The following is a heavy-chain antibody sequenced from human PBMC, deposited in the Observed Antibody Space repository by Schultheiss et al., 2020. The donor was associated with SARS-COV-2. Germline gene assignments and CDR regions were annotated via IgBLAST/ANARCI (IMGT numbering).Heavy chain of an antibody. Sequence: GGSLRLSCAASGFTFSDYYMSWIRQAPGKGLEWVSAITGDGSTTYYADSMKGRFTISRDNSKNTLYLQMNSLRAEDTAVYYCAKIWRSGGSCYPNWGQGTLVTVSS. CDR1: GFTFSDYY. D-gene: IGHD2-15*01. CDR2: ITGDGSTT. V-gene: IGHV3-23*01. CDR3: AKIWRSGGSCYPN. J-gene: IGHJ4*02.